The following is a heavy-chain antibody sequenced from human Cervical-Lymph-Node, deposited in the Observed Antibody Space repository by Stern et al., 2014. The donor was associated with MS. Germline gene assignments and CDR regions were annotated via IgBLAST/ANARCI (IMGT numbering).Heavy chain of an antibody. J-gene: IGHJ4*02. V-gene: IGHV3-7*01. CDR2: IDQEENGA. Sequence: EVHLVESGGDLVQPGGSLRLSCAASGFTFTGFFMSWVRQAPGMGLEWLANIDQEENGANYAAPVKGRCTISKDNAKNSLYLQMTSLRVDDTAVYYCAGGTGWLQPHWGQGALVTVSS. D-gene: IGHD5-24*01. CDR1: GFTFTGFF. CDR3: AGGTGWLQPH.